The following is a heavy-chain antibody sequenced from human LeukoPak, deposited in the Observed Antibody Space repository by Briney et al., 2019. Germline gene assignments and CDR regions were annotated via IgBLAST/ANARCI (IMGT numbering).Heavy chain of an antibody. CDR3: ARGRYGDYGDY. V-gene: IGHV4-59*01. D-gene: IGHD4-17*01. J-gene: IGHJ4*02. CDR2: IYYSGST. CDR1: GGSISSYY. Sequence: SETLSLTCTVSGGSISSYYWSWIRQPPGKGLEWIGYIYYSGSTNYNPSLKSRVTISVDTSKNQFSLKLSPVTAADTAVYYCARGRYGDYGDYWGQGTLVTVSS.